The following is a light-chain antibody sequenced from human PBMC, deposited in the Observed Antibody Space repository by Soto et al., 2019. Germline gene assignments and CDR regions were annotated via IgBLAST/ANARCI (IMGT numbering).Light chain of an antibody. CDR2: GAS. CDR1: QSVTSRY. CDR3: HQYGSSSIT. J-gene: IGKJ5*01. V-gene: IGKV3-20*01. Sequence: EIVLTQSPGTLSLSPGERATLSCRASQSVTSRYLGWYQQKPGQAPRLLIYGASSRATGIPDRFIGSGSGTDFTVTISRLEPEDFAVYYCHQYGSSSITFGQGTRLEIK.